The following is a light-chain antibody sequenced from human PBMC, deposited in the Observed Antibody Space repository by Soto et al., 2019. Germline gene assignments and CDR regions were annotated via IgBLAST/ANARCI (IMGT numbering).Light chain of an antibody. V-gene: IGKV3-11*01. CDR2: GAS. J-gene: IGKJ1*01. CDR3: QQRSNWPPLT. Sequence: EIVMTQSPATLSVSPGERATLSCRASQSVGSDLAWYQQKPGQPPRLLIYGASTRATGIPVRFSGSGSGTDFTLTVSSLEPEDFAVYYCQQRSNWPPLTFGQGTKVDIK. CDR1: QSVGSD.